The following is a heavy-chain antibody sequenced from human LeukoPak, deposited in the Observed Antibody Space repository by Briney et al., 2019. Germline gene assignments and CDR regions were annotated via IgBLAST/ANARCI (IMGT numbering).Heavy chain of an antibody. D-gene: IGHD3-22*01. CDR3: ARGEYDSSAYWGYYFEN. CDR2: IYSSGST. V-gene: IGHV4-61*02. Sequence: PSETLSLTCTVSGVSISTGSYYWSWIRQPAGKGLEWIGRIYSSGSTNYSPSFKSRVTISVDTSKNQFSLNLSSVTAAGTAVYYCARGEYDSSAYWGYYFENWGQGTLVTVSS. CDR1: GVSISTGSYY. J-gene: IGHJ4*02.